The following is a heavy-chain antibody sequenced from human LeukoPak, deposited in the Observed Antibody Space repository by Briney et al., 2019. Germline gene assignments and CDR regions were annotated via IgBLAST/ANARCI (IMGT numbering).Heavy chain of an antibody. Sequence: GGSLRLSCAASGFAFSSYGMHWGRQAPGEGREGVAFIRYDGRNKYYADSVKGRVTISRDNSKNTLYLQMNSLRAEDTAVYYCANRKSSRGIAAPPDYWGQGTLVTVSS. D-gene: IGHD6-6*01. J-gene: IGHJ4*02. V-gene: IGHV3-30*02. CDR2: IRYDGRNK. CDR3: ANRKSSRGIAAPPDY. CDR1: GFAFSSYG.